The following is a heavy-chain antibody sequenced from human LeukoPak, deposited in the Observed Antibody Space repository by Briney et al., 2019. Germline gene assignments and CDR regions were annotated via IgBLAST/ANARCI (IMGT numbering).Heavy chain of an antibody. CDR1: GYTFTTYY. V-gene: IGHV1-46*01. Sequence: ASVKVSCKASGYTFTTYYIHWVRQAPGQGLEWMGEIHPSGGTTNYAQKFQGRVTMTRDMSTSTVYMKLSSLTSEDTAVYYCARGRGNNYWGQGTLVTVSS. CDR2: IHPSGGTT. CDR3: ARGRGNNY. D-gene: IGHD3-10*01. J-gene: IGHJ4*02.